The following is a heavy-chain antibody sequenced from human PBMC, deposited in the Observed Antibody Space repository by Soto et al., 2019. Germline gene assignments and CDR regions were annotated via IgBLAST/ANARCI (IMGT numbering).Heavy chain of an antibody. J-gene: IGHJ4*02. D-gene: IGHD3-10*01. CDR3: ARPITMVGGVVITAWALVD. Sequence: QVQLQESGPGLVKPSGTLSLTCAVSSGSISSSNWWSWVRQPPGKGLEWNGEIYHSGSTNYNPSLKSRVTISVDKSKNQFSLKLSSVTAADTAVYYCARPITMVGGVVITAWALVDWGQGTLVTVSS. V-gene: IGHV4-4*02. CDR2: IYHSGST. CDR1: SGSISSSNW.